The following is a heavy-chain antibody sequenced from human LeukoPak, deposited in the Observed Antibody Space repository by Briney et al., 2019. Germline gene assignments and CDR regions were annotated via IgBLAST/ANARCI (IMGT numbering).Heavy chain of an antibody. V-gene: IGHV4-59*01. J-gene: IGHJ5*02. CDR1: GGSITSYY. D-gene: IGHD2-15*01. CDR2: IYYSGAT. CDR3: ARVLGYCSGGSCQNWFGP. Sequence: PSETLSVTCTVSGGSITSYYWSWIRQPPGKGLEWIAYIYYSGATNYNSSLKSRVSTSVDTSKNQFSLKLSSVTAADTAVYYCARVLGYCSGGSCQNWFGPWGQGTLVTVSS.